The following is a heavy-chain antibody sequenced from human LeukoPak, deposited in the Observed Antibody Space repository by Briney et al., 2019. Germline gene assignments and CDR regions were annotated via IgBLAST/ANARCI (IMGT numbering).Heavy chain of an antibody. CDR3: ARESEWFGELLYHNWFDP. CDR1: GFTFSSYW. J-gene: IGHJ5*02. CDR2: INSDGSST. V-gene: IGHV3-74*01. Sequence: GGSLSLSCAASGFTFSSYWMHWVRQAPGKGLVWVSRINSDGSSTSYADSVKGRFTISRDNAKNTLYLQMNSLRAEDTAVYYCARESEWFGELLYHNWFDPWGQGTLVTVSS. D-gene: IGHD3-10*01.